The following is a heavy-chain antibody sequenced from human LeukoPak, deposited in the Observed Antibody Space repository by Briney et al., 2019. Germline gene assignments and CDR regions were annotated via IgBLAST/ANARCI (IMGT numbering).Heavy chain of an antibody. D-gene: IGHD2-15*01. CDR2: INPGGGNT. CDR3: ARERSGAFSFDP. Sequence: EASVTVSYKASGYTFTNYYMHWVRQAPGQGGEGMGIINPGGGNTNYQPKFQGRVTMTIDTSTSTVSMELSTLRSDDTAVYYCARERSGAFSFDPWGQGTLVTVSS. CDR1: GYTFTNYY. V-gene: IGHV1-46*01. J-gene: IGHJ5*02.